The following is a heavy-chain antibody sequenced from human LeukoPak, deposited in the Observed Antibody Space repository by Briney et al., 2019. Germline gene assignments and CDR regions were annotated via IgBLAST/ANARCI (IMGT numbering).Heavy chain of an antibody. CDR1: GFTVSSNY. CDR2: IYIGGST. Sequence: PGGSLRLSCAVSGFTVSSNYMNWVRQAPGKGLEWVSVIYIGGSTDYADSVKGRFTISRDKSKNTLYLQMNSLRAEDTAVYYCARGPHFFGSDDAFDIWGQGTMVIVSS. J-gene: IGHJ3*02. D-gene: IGHD3-10*01. CDR3: ARGPHFFGSDDAFDI. V-gene: IGHV3-53*01.